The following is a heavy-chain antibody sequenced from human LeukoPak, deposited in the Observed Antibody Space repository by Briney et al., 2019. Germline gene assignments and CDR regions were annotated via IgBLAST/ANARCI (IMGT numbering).Heavy chain of an antibody. J-gene: IGHJ4*02. Sequence: PGGSLRLSCAASGFTFSSYGMHWVRQAPGKGLEWVAVISYDGSNKYYADSVKGRFTISRDNSKNTLYLQMNSLRAEDTAVYYCARAHYDSGPYSFDYWGQGTLVTVSS. CDR2: ISYDGSNK. V-gene: IGHV3-30*03. CDR3: ARAHYDSGPYSFDY. D-gene: IGHD3-16*01. CDR1: GFTFSSYG.